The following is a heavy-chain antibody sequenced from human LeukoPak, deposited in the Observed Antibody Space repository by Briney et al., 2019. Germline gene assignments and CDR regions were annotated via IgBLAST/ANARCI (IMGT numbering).Heavy chain of an antibody. CDR3: MKDYLGY. V-gene: IGHV3-7*01. CDR1: GFTFRDSW. Sequence: GGSLRLSCVASGFTFRDSWMSWVRQAPGKGLEWVANIKGNGRDKYYVDSVKGRFTISRDNAKSSLDLQMNSLRVEDTAVYYCMKDYLGYWDQGTLVTISS. J-gene: IGHJ4*02. CDR2: IKGNGRDK.